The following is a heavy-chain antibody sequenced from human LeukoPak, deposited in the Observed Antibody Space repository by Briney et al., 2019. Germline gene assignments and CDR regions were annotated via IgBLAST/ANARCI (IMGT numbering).Heavy chain of an antibody. D-gene: IGHD6-19*01. CDR1: GFTFSNYA. CDR2: ISSNGGST. CDR3: VKHRSAHWLANDVFDI. V-gene: IGHV3-64D*09. Sequence: GGFLRLSCSASGFTFSNYAMHWVRQAPGKGLEYVSAISSNGGSTYYAESVKGRFTISRDNSKNTLYLQMSSLRAEDTAVYYCVKHRSAHWLANDVFDIWGQGTMVTVSS. J-gene: IGHJ3*02.